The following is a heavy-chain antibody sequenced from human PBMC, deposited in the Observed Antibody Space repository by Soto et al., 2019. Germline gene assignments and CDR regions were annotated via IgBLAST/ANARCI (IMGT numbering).Heavy chain of an antibody. V-gene: IGHV3-23*01. D-gene: IGHD3-10*01. J-gene: IGHJ5*02. CDR1: GFTFSSYA. CDR2: ISGSGDST. CDR3: TKTFFSGSGSYRGWFDP. Sequence: GVLRLSCAASGFTFSSYAMTWVRQAPGKGLEWVSTISGSGDSTYYADSVKGRFTISRDNSKNTLYLQMNSLRAEDTAVYYCTKTFFSGSGSYRGWFDPWGQGTLVTVSS.